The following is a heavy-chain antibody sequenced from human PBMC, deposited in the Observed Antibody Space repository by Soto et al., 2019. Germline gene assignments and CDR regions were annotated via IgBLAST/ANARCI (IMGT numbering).Heavy chain of an antibody. CDR3: ARGEDSGDYYTTFDY. J-gene: IGHJ4*02. CDR1: GGSISSGDYY. CDR2: IYYSGST. D-gene: IGHD4-17*01. V-gene: IGHV4-30-4*01. Sequence: QVQLQESGPGLVKPSQTLSLTCTVSGGSISSGDYYWSWIRQPPGKGLEWIGYIYYSGSTYYNPSLKSRVTISVDTSKNQFSLKLSSVTAADTAVYYCARGEDSGDYYTTFDYWGQGTLVTVSS.